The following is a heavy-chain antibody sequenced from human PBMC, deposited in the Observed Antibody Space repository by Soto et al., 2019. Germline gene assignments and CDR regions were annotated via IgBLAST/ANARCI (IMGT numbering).Heavy chain of an antibody. CDR3: ATGKDYHYGMDV. D-gene: IGHD3-10*01. J-gene: IGHJ6*02. CDR2: FDPEDGET. V-gene: IGHV1-24*01. CDR1: GYTLTELS. Sequence: ASVKVSCKVSGYTLTELSMHWVRQAPGKGLEWMGGFDPEDGETIYAQKFQGRITMTEDTSTDTAYMELSSLRSEDTAVYYCATGKDYHYGMDVWGQGTTVTVSS.